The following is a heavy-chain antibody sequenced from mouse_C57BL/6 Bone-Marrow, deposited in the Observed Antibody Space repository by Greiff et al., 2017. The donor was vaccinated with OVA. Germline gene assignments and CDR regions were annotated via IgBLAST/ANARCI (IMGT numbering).Heavy chain of an antibody. J-gene: IGHJ4*01. CDR2: ISYDGSN. Sequence: EVKLVESGPGLVKPSQSLSLTCSVTGYSITSGYYWNWIRQFPGNKLEWMGYISYDGSNNYNPSLKNRISITRDTSKNQFFLKLNSVTTEDTATYYCARTRLGRGYYAMDYWGQGTSVTVSS. CDR1: GYSITSGYY. V-gene: IGHV3-6*01. CDR3: ARTRLGRGYYAMDY. D-gene: IGHD4-1*01.